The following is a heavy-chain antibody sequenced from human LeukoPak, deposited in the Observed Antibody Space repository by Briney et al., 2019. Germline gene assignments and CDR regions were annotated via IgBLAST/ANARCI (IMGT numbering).Heavy chain of an antibody. CDR2: ISGGGDNT. Sequence: GGSLRLSCVASGFTFSSYAMSWVRQAPGKGLEWVSGISGGGDNTYYADSVKGRFTISRDNSKNTLYVQVNSLGTEDTAAYYCAKGSYYDSSGSFYFDYWGQGTLVTVSS. D-gene: IGHD3-22*01. CDR1: GFTFSSYA. CDR3: AKGSYYDSSGSFYFDY. V-gene: IGHV3-23*01. J-gene: IGHJ4*02.